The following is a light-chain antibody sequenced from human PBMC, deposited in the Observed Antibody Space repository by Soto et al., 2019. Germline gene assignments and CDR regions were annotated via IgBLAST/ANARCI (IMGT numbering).Light chain of an antibody. J-gene: IGLJ2*01. CDR1: SSDVGGYNY. V-gene: IGLV2-14*01. Sequence: SVLTQPASVSGSPGQSITISCTGTSSDVGGYNYVSWYQQYPGKAPKVMIYEVTNRPSGVSNRFSGSKSGNTASLTISGLQAEDEADYYCISYTSSNTLIFGGGTKVTVL. CDR3: ISYTSSNTLI. CDR2: EVT.